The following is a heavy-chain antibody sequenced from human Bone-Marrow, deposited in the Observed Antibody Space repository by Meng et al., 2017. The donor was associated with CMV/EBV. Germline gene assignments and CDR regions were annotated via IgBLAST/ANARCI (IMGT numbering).Heavy chain of an antibody. J-gene: IGHJ4*02. Sequence: GSLRLSCTVSGGSISSYYWSWIRQPPGKGLEWIGYIYYSGSTNYNPSLKSRVTISVDTSKNQFSLKLSSVTAADTAVYHCARDEGGYFDYWGQGTRVTVSS. CDR2: IYYSGST. V-gene: IGHV4-59*01. CDR1: GGSISSYY. CDR3: ARDEGGYFDY.